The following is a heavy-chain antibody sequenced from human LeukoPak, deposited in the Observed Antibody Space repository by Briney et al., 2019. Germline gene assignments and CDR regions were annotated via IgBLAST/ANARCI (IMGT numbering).Heavy chain of an antibody. Sequence: GGSLRLSCAASGFTFSSYAMHWVRQAPGKGLEWVAVISYDGSNKYYADSVKGRFTISRDNSKNTLYLQMNSLRAEDTAVYYCARDASEYYYDSSGLDYWGQGTLVTVSS. V-gene: IGHV3-30-3*01. CDR3: ARDASEYYYDSSGLDY. CDR2: ISYDGSNK. D-gene: IGHD3-22*01. CDR1: GFTFSSYA. J-gene: IGHJ4*02.